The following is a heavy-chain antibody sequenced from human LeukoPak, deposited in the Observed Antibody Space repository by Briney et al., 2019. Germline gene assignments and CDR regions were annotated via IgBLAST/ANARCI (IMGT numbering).Heavy chain of an antibody. J-gene: IGHJ4*02. CDR3: AREVLATGYSSSWYYDY. V-gene: IGHV1-69*13. D-gene: IGHD6-13*01. Sequence: SVKVSCKASGGTFSSYAISWVRQAPGQGLEWMGGIIPIFGTANYAQKFQGRVTITADESTSTAYMELSSLRSEDTAVYYCAREVLATGYSSSWYYDYWGQGTLVTVSS. CDR2: IIPIFGTA. CDR1: GGTFSSYA.